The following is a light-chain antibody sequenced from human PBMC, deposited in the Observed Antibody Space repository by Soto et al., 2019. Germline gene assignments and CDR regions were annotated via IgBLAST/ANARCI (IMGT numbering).Light chain of an antibody. CDR2: SNN. J-gene: IGLJ1*01. Sequence: QSVLTQPPSASGTPGQRVTISCSGSSSNIGSKDVNWYQQLPETSPKVLMYSNNQRPSGVPDRFSGSKSGTSASLAISGLQSEYEADYYCAAWDDSLNGYVFGTGTKLTVL. CDR3: AAWDDSLNGYV. V-gene: IGLV1-44*01. CDR1: SSNIGSKD.